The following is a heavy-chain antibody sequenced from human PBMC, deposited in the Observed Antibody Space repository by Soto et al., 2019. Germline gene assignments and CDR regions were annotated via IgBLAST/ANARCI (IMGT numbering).Heavy chain of an antibody. D-gene: IGHD1-7*01. CDR3: AKDRVGGTFYTPLAF. J-gene: IGHJ4*02. V-gene: IGHV3-30*18. CDR2: ITYDGSFQ. Sequence: GGSLRLSCRASGFNFDNYGMHWVRQAPGKGREWGVVITYDGSFQYYSDSVKGRFTMSSGNSKNKLSLHLNTLKPADTAVYHCAKDRVGGTFYTPLAFWGQGTLVTVP. CDR1: GFNFDNYG.